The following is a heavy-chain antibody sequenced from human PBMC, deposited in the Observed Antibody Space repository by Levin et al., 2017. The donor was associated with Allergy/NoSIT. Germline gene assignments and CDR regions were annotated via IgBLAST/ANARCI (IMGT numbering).Heavy chain of an antibody. CDR1: GGSISSSISY. D-gene: IGHD3-9*01. Sequence: SETLSLTCTVSGGSISSSISYWGWIRQAPGKGLEWIGSIYNSGSTYYNPSLKSRATSSVDTSKNQFSLKLSLVTAADAAVYYCARQCYDILTGYYNFDYWGQGTLVTVSS. CDR3: ARQCYDILTGYYNFDY. J-gene: IGHJ4*02. V-gene: IGHV4-39*01. CDR2: IYNSGST.